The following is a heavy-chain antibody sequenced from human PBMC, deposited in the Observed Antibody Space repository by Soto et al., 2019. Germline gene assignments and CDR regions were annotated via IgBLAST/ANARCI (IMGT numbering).Heavy chain of an antibody. V-gene: IGHV4-59*01. CDR2: IYYSGST. J-gene: IGHJ6*02. CDR3: ARDLKYSSSPEDYYGMDV. Sequence: PSETLSLTCTVSGGSISSYYWSWIRQPPGKGLEWIGYIYYSGSTNYNPSLKSRVTISVDTSKNQFSLKLSSVTAADTAVYYCARDLKYSSSPEDYYGMDVWGQGTTVT. CDR1: GGSISSYY. D-gene: IGHD6-13*01.